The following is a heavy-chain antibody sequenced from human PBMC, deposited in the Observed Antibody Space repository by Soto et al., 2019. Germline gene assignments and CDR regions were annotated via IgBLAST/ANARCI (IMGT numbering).Heavy chain of an antibody. CDR2: INPNSGGT. Sequence: ASVKVSCEASGYTFTGYYIHWVRQAPGQGLEWMGWINPNSGGTNYAQKFQGRVTMTRDTPISTAYMELSRLRSDDTAVYYCARGRRWVVGTAAGWFDPWGQGTLVTVSS. D-gene: IGHD6-13*01. CDR3: ARGRRWVVGTAAGWFDP. J-gene: IGHJ5*02. V-gene: IGHV1-2*02. CDR1: GYTFTGYY.